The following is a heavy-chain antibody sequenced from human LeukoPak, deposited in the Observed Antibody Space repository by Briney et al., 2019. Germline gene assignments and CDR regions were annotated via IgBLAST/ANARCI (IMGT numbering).Heavy chain of an antibody. D-gene: IGHD2-2*01. CDR2: ISAYNGNT. Sequence: ASVKVSCKASGYTFTSYGISWVRQAPGQGLEWMGWISAYNGNTNYAQKLQGRVTMTTDTPTSTAYMELRSLRSDDTAVYYCAREMGHCSSTSCLKDYWGQGTLVTVSS. J-gene: IGHJ4*02. CDR3: AREMGHCSSTSCLKDY. V-gene: IGHV1-18*01. CDR1: GYTFTSYG.